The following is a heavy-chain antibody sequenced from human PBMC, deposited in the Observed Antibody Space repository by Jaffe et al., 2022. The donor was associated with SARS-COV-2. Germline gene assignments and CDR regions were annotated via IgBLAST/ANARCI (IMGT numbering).Heavy chain of an antibody. V-gene: IGHV3-15*01. J-gene: IGHJ4*02. Sequence: EVQLVESGGGLVKPGGSLRLSCAASGFTFSNAWMSWVRQAPGKGLEWVGRIKSKTDGGTTDYAAPVKGRFTISRDDSKNTLYLQMNSLKTEDTAVYYCTTASSSSRRGNYWGQGTLVTVSS. CDR2: IKSKTDGGTT. CDR1: GFTFSNAW. D-gene: IGHD6-6*01. CDR3: TTASSSSRRGNY.